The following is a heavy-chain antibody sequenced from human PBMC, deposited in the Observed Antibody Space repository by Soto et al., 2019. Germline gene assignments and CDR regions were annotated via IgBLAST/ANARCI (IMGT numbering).Heavy chain of an antibody. D-gene: IGHD6-19*01. CDR2: ISSSTSYT. Sequence: QVQLMESGGGLVKPGGSLRLSCAVSGFTFSDYYMSWIRQAPGRGLEWISYISSSTSYTNYADSVKGRFTISRDNAKHSLYLQMNSLRAEDTAVYYCTREPGYSSGGYDYWGQGTLVTVSS. J-gene: IGHJ4*02. CDR1: GFTFSDYY. CDR3: TREPGYSSGGYDY. V-gene: IGHV3-11*05.